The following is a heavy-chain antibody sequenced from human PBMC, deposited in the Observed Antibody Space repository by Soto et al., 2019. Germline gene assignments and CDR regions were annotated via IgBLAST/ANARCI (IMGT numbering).Heavy chain of an antibody. V-gene: IGHV4-34*01. CDR1: GGSFSGYY. CDR3: ARLTPSTVAFDY. J-gene: IGHJ4*02. Sequence: QVQLQQWGAGLLKPSETLSLTCAVYGGSFSGYYWSWIRQPPGKGLEWIGEINHSGSTNYNPSLKSRVTISVDTSKNQFSLKLSSVTAADTAVYYCARLTPSTVAFDYWGQGTLVTVSS. CDR2: INHSGST. D-gene: IGHD4-17*01.